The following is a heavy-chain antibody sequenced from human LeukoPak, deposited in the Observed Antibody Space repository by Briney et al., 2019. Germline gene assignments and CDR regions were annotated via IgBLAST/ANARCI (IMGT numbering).Heavy chain of an antibody. CDR3: AREGGSWYGSWFDP. CDR2: ISSSGSTI. Sequence: GGSLRLSCAASGFTFSSYEMNWVRQAPGKGLEWVSYISSSGSTIYYADSVKGRFTISRDNAKNSLYLHMNSLRAEDTAVYYCAREGGSWYGSWFDPWGQGTLVTVSS. V-gene: IGHV3-48*03. D-gene: IGHD6-13*01. CDR1: GFTFSSYE. J-gene: IGHJ5*02.